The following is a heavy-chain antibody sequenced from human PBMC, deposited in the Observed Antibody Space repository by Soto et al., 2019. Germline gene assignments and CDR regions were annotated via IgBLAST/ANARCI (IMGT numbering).Heavy chain of an antibody. V-gene: IGHV1-8*01. Sequence: QVQLVQSGAEVKKPGASVKVSCKASGYTFTSYDINWVRQATGQGLEWMGWMNPNSGNTGYAQKXQGRLTMTRNXXIXTXXMELSSLRSEDTAVYYCARDCSGGSCYRPTNAFDIWGQGTMVTVSS. D-gene: IGHD2-15*01. CDR1: GYTFTSYD. CDR2: MNPNSGNT. CDR3: ARDCSGGSCYRPTNAFDI. J-gene: IGHJ3*02.